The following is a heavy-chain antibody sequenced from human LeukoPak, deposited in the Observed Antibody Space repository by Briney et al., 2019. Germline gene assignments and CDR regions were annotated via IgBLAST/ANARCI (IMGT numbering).Heavy chain of an antibody. CDR2: VYNSGTT. CDR1: GGSVSSFY. J-gene: IGHJ5*02. D-gene: IGHD3-22*01. Sequence: SETLSLTCTVSGGSVSSFYWSWLRQPPGKELEWIGNVYNSGTTNYNPSLKRRVTISVDTSKNLLSLQLRSVTAADTAVYYCARHRFASVVILHRWGQGALVTASS. CDR3: ARHRFASVVILHR. V-gene: IGHV4-59*08.